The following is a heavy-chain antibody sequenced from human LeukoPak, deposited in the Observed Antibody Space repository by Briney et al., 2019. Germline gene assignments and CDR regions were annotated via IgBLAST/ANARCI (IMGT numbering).Heavy chain of an antibody. D-gene: IGHD3-3*01. V-gene: IGHV7-4-1*02. CDR3: ARPYYDFWSGYENMDV. CDR2: INTNTGNP. CDR1: GYTFTSYA. J-gene: IGHJ6*03. Sequence: GASVKVSCKASGYTFTSYAMNWVRQAPGQGLEWMGWINTNTGNPTYAQGFTGRFVFSLDTSVSTAYLQISSLKAEDTAVYYCARPYYDFWSGYENMDVWAKGPRSPSP.